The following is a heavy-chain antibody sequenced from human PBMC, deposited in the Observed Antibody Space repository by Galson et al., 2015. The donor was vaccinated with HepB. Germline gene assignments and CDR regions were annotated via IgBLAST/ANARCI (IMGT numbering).Heavy chain of an antibody. V-gene: IGHV3-11*01. CDR3: AIQASGYYAPFDY. CDR2: ISSSGSTI. D-gene: IGHD3-22*01. J-gene: IGHJ4*02. CDR1: GFTFSDYY. Sequence: SLRLSCAASGFTFSDYYMSWIRQAPGKGLEWVSYISSSGSTIYYADSVKGRFTISRDNAKNSLYLQMNSLRAEDTAVYYCAIQASGYYAPFDYWGQGTLVTVSS.